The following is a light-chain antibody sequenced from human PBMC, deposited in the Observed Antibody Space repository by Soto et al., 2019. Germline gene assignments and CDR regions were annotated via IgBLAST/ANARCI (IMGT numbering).Light chain of an antibody. J-gene: IGLJ2*01. V-gene: IGLV2-11*01. CDR3: CSYAGSYTLVV. CDR1: SSDFGGYNY. Sequence: QSALTQPRSVSGSPGESVTISCTGTSSDFGGYNYVSWYQQHPGKAPKLMIYDVSKRPSGVPDRFSGSKSGNTASLTISGLQAEDEADYYCCSYAGSYTLVVFGGGTQLTVL. CDR2: DVS.